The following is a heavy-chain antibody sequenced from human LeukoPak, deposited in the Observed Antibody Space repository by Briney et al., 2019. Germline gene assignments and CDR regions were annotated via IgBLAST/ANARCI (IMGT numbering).Heavy chain of an antibody. Sequence: GGSLRLSCAASGFTFSSYWMSWVRQAPGKGLEWVSVIYSGGSTYYADSVKGRFTISRDNSKNTLYLQMNSLRAEDTAVYYCARVRADCSGGSCYPDAFDIWGQGTMVTVSS. CDR2: IYSGGST. J-gene: IGHJ3*02. CDR3: ARVRADCSGGSCYPDAFDI. V-gene: IGHV3-53*01. D-gene: IGHD2-15*01. CDR1: GFTFSSYW.